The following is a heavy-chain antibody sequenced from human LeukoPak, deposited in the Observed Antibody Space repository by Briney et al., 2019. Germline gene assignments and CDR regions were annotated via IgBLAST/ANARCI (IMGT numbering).Heavy chain of an antibody. CDR3: AKLLLETGGIGEEFDY. CDR1: GFTFSSCA. V-gene: IGHV3-30*02. Sequence: AGGSLRLSCAASGFTFSSCAMYWVRQAPGKGLEWVAFIRHDGNKKYYADSVKGRFTIYRDNSKNTLYPQMNSLTSEDTAVYYCAKLLLETGGIGEEFDYWGQGTLVTVSS. D-gene: IGHD3-22*01. J-gene: IGHJ4*02. CDR2: IRHDGNKK.